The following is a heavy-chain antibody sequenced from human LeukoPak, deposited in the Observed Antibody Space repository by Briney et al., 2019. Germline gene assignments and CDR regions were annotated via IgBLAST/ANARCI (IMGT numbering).Heavy chain of an antibody. CDR1: RFTFSSYA. D-gene: IGHD3-22*01. CDR3: AKPPADSSGYYLSY. J-gene: IGHJ4*02. Sequence: QTGGSLRLSCAASRFTFSSYAMTWVRQAPGKGLEWVSSISGSGGSTYHVDFVKGRFTISRDNSKNTLYLQMNSLRAEDTAVYYCAKPPADSSGYYLSYWGQGTLVTVSS. V-gene: IGHV3-23*01. CDR2: ISGSGGST.